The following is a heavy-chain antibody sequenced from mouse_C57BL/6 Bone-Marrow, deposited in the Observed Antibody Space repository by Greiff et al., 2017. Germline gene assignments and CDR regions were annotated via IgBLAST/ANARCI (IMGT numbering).Heavy chain of an antibody. Sequence: QVQLQQSGAELVRPGASVKMSCKASGYTFTNYWIGWAKQRPGHGLEWIGDIYPGGGYTNYNEKFKGKAKLTAEKSSSTAYMQFSSLTSEDSAIYYCARCYYYAMDYWGQGTSVTVSS. J-gene: IGHJ4*01. V-gene: IGHV1-63*01. CDR2: IYPGGGYT. CDR3: ARCYYYAMDY. CDR1: GYTFTNYW.